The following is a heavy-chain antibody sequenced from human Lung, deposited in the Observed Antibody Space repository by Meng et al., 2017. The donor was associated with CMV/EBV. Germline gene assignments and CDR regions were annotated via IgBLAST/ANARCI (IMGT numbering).Heavy chain of an antibody. CDR2: FDPADGET. CDR1: GYTLTELS. J-gene: IGHJ6*03. Sequence: ASXXVSXKVFGYTLTELSMHWVRQAPGKGLEWMGGFDPADGETIYAQKIQCRVTMTEDTSTDTAYMELSSLRPEDTAVYYFATVGSWGYYTADNNGMDFWGKGXTVTVS. V-gene: IGHV1-24*01. CDR3: ATVGSWGYYTADNNGMDF. D-gene: IGHD3-10*01.